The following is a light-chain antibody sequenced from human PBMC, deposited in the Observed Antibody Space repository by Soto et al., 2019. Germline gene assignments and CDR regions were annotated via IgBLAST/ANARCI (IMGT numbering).Light chain of an antibody. CDR3: QQRRDWPLT. V-gene: IGKV3-11*01. CDR1: QSLNSY. Sequence: EIVLTQSPATLSLSPGERATLSCRASQSLNSYLAWFQQKPGQAPRLLIYDASNRATGIPARFSGSGSGTDFPLTISSLDPADFADYYCQQRRDWPLTFGGGTKVEIK. CDR2: DAS. J-gene: IGKJ4*01.